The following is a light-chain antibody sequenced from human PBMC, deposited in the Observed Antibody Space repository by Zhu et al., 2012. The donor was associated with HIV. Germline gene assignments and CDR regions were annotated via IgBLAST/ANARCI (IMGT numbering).Light chain of an antibody. V-gene: IGKV3D-20*01. J-gene: IGKJ2*01. Sequence: EIVLTQSPATLSLSPGEIATLSCGASQSVASDYIAWYQHKPGQAPRLLVHDAFIRATGIPDRFSGSGSGTDFTLTIRRLEPEDSAVYYCYQYIISPYTFGQGTKLEIK. CDR3: YQYIISPYT. CDR1: QSVASDY. CDR2: DAF.